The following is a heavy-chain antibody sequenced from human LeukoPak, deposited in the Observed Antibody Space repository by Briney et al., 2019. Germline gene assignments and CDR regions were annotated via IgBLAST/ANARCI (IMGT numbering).Heavy chain of an antibody. CDR1: GYTFTSYD. Sequence: ASVKVSCKASGYTFTSYDINWVRQATGQGLEWMGWMNPNSGNTGYAQKFQGRVTMTRDTSISTAYMELSSLRTEDTAVYYCARMSYYDSSGDNWFDPWGQGTLVTVSS. D-gene: IGHD3-22*01. CDR2: MNPNSGNT. CDR3: ARMSYYDSSGDNWFDP. J-gene: IGHJ5*02. V-gene: IGHV1-8*01.